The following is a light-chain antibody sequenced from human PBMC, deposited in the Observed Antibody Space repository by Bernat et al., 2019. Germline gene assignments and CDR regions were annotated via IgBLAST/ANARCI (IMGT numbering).Light chain of an antibody. CDR3: QQSYSTPPT. Sequence: DIQMTQSPSSLSASVGDRVTITCRASQSISSYLNWYQQKQGKAPKLLIYAASSLQSGVPSRFSGSGSGTDFKLTISSLQPEDFATYYCQQSYSTPPTFGGGTKVEIK. J-gene: IGKJ4*01. V-gene: IGKV1-39*01. CDR2: AAS. CDR1: QSISSY.